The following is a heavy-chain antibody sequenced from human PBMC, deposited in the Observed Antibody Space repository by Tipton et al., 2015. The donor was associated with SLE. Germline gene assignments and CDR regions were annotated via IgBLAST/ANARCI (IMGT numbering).Heavy chain of an antibody. J-gene: IGHJ4*02. D-gene: IGHD3-22*01. CDR3: VKALITMIVVAPDY. CDR2: ISSNGGST. V-gene: IGHV3-64D*06. Sequence: SLRLSCAASGFTFSSYAMSWVRQAPGKGLEWVSAISSNGGSTYYADSVKGRFTISRDNSKNTLYLQMSSLRAEDTAVYYCVKALITMIVVAPDYWGQGTLVTVSS. CDR1: GFTFSSYA.